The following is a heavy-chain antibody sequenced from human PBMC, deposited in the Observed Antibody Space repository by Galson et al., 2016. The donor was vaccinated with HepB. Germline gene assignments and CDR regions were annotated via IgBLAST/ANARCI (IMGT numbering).Heavy chain of an antibody. CDR3: ARGYCSSSTNCYEGRNWFDP. CDR1: GFIFKNYA. CDR2: IDYDGVNK. Sequence: SLRLSCAASGFIFKNYAMIWVRQAPGKGLEWVSTIDYDGVNKHYADSVKGRFTISRDNSQNTVYLQMNNLRAEDTAVYYCARGYCSSSTNCYEGRNWFDPWGQGTLVTVSS. V-gene: IGHV3-30*14. D-gene: IGHD2-2*01. J-gene: IGHJ5*02.